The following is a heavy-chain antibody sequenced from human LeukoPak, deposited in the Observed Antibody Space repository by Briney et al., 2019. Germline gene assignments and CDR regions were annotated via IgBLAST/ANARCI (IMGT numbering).Heavy chain of an antibody. Sequence: GASVKVSCKVSGYTFTDYYTHWVQQAPGKGLEWMGLVDPEDGETIYAEKFQGRVTITADTSTDTAYMELSSLRSEDTAVYYCASLLYSSSSGFDYWGQGTLVTVSS. CDR1: GYTFTDYY. J-gene: IGHJ4*02. V-gene: IGHV1-69-2*01. D-gene: IGHD6-6*01. CDR3: ASLLYSSSSGFDY. CDR2: VDPEDGET.